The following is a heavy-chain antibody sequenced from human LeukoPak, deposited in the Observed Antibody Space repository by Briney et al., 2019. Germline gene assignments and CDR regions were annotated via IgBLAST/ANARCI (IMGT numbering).Heavy chain of an antibody. CDR2: INGDGSRI. CDR1: GITFSNYW. D-gene: IGHD2-8*01. CDR3: ARVRYCTNGVCYHADY. V-gene: IGHV3-74*01. J-gene: IGHJ4*02. Sequence: GGSLRLSCAASGITFSNYWMHWVRQAPGKGLEWVSRINGDGSRITYADSVKGRFTISRDNAKNSLYLQMNSLRAEDTAVYYCARVRYCTNGVCYHADYWGQGTLVTVSS.